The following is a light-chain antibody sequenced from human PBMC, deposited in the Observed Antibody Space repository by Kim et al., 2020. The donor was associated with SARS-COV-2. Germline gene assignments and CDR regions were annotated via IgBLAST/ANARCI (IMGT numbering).Light chain of an antibody. J-gene: IGLJ3*02. CDR1: NIGGKS. V-gene: IGLV3-21*04. CDR3: QVWDSSSDEWV. CDR2: YDS. Sequence: SYELTQPPSVSVAPGKTARITCGGNNIGGKSVHWYQQKPGQAPVLVIYYDSDRPSGIPERFSGSSSGNTATLTISRVDAGDEADYYCQVWDSSSDEWVFGGGTQLTVL.